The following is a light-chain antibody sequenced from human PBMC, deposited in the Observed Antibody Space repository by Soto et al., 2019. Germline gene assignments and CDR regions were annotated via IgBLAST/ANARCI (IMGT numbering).Light chain of an antibody. J-gene: IGLJ2*01. CDR2: DVS. Sequence: QSALTQPRSVSGSPGQSVTISCTGASSDVGGYNYVSWYQQHPGKAPKLMIYDVSKRPSGVPDRFSGPKSGNTASLTISGLKAEDEAAYYCCSYAGSYHVVFGGGTKVTVL. V-gene: IGLV2-11*01. CDR1: SSDVGGYNY. CDR3: CSYAGSYHVV.